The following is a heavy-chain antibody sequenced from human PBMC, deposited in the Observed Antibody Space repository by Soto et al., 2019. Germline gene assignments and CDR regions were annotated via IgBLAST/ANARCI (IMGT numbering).Heavy chain of an antibody. D-gene: IGHD4-17*01. CDR3: ARSPEATVTAFDY. CDR2: IYYSGST. J-gene: IGHJ4*02. V-gene: IGHV4-31*03. Sequence: SETLSLTCTVSGGSISSGGYYWSWIRRHPGKGLEWIGYIYYSGSTYYNPSLKSRVTISVDTSKNQFSLKLSSVTAADTAVYYCARSPEATVTAFDYWGQGTLVTVSS. CDR1: GGSISSGGYY.